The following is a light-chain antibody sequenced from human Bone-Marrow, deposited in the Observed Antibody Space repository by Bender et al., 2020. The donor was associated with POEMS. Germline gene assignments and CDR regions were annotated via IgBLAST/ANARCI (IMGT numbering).Light chain of an antibody. CDR3: TSVTTSGTLV. Sequence: QSALTQPASVSGSPGQSITISCTGTSSDIGGYNYVSWYQQHPGKAPKLMILDVNNRPSGVSNRFSGSKSGNTASLTISGLQAEDEADYYFTSVTTSGTLVFGGGTKLTVL. CDR2: DVN. CDR1: SSDIGGYNY. V-gene: IGLV2-14*03. J-gene: IGLJ3*02.